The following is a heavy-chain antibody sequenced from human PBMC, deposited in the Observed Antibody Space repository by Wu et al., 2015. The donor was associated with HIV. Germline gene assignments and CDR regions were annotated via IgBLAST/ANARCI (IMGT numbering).Heavy chain of an antibody. CDR2: INPNSGGT. CDR3: AHSENDWLLVDY. V-gene: IGHV1-2*02. D-gene: IGHD3-9*01. J-gene: IGHJ4*02. CDR1: RSTFTGYH. Sequence: QVQLVQSGAEVKKPGASVKVSCKASRSTFTGYHLHWVRQAPGQGLEWMGWINPNSGGTTYAQKFQGRVTMTRDTSISTAYLELSRLKSDDTAMYYCAHSENDWLLVDYWGQGTLVTVSS.